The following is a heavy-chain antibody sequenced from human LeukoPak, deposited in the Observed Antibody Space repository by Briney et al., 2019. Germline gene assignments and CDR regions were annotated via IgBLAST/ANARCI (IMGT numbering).Heavy chain of an antibody. CDR3: ARDASNDY. J-gene: IGHJ4*02. V-gene: IGHV3-21*01. CDR2: ISSSSSYI. CDR1: GFTFSNAW. Sequence: GGSLRLSCAASGFTFSNAWMNWVRQAPGKGLEWVSSISSSSSYIYYADSVKGRFTISRDNAKNSLYLQMNSLRAEDTAVYYCARDASNDYWGQGTLVTVSS. D-gene: IGHD4-11*01.